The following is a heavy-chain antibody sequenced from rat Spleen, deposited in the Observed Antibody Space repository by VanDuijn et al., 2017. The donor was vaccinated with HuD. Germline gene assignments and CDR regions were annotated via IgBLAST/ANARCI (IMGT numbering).Heavy chain of an antibody. D-gene: IGHD1-7*01. Sequence: EVQLVESGGGLVQPGRSLKLSCEVSGFTFNNYDMAWIRQAPTKGLEWVASINPGGFNTYYRDSVKGRFTVSRDNSKSTLYLQMNSLRSEDTATYYCARLTPYWYFDFWGPGTMVTVSS. CDR2: INPGGFNT. CDR3: ARLTPYWYFDF. J-gene: IGHJ1*01. CDR1: GFTFNNYD. V-gene: IGHV5-25*01.